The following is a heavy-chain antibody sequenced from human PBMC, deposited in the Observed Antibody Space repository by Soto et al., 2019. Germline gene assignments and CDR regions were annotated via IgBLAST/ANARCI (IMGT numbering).Heavy chain of an antibody. CDR1: GFTFSSYS. CDR2: ISSSSSTI. J-gene: IGHJ6*02. D-gene: IGHD6-19*01. V-gene: IGHV3-48*02. Sequence: SGGSLRLSCAASGFTFSSYSMNWVRQAPGKGLEWVSYISSSSSTIYYADSVKGRFTISRDNAKNSLYLQMNSLRDEDTAVYYCARVNSSGWHYYYYYGMDVWGQGTTVTVSS. CDR3: ARVNSSGWHYYYYYGMDV.